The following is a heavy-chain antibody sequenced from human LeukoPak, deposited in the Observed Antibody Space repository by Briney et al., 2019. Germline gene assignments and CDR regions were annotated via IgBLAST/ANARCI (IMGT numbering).Heavy chain of an antibody. J-gene: IGHJ3*02. V-gene: IGHV3-23*01. Sequence: PGGSLRLSCAASGFTFSTYAMSWVRQAPGKGLEWVSGISGSGGSTYYADSVKGRFTISRDNAKNTLYLQMNSLRAEDTAVYYCARAGEGLLAYSFDIWGQGTMVTVSS. CDR3: ARAGEGLLAYSFDI. CDR1: GFTFSTYA. D-gene: IGHD1-26*01. CDR2: ISGSGGST.